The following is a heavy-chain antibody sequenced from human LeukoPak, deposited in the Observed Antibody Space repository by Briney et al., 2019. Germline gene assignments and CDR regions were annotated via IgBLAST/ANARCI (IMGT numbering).Heavy chain of an antibody. V-gene: IGHV3-53*01. CDR1: GFTFSRYC. J-gene: IGHJ4*02. CDR2: IYSGGST. Sequence: PGGSLRLSCAASGFTFSRYCMTWVRQAPGKGLEWVSVIYSGGSTYYADSVKGRFTISRDNSKNTLYLQMNSLRAEDTAVYYCARELRAYFDYWGQGTLVTVSS. CDR3: ARELRAYFDY.